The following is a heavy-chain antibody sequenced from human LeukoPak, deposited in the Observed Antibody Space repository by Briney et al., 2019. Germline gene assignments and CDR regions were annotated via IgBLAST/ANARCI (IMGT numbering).Heavy chain of an antibody. CDR3: ARDLHPYYYDSSGYLPLDY. D-gene: IGHD3-22*01. V-gene: IGHV1-18*04. CDR2: ISAYNGNT. CDR1: GYTFTSYY. Sequence: EASVKVSCKASGYTFTSYYMHWVRQAPGQGLEWMGWISAYNGNTNYAQKLQGRVTMTTDTSTSTAYMELRSLRSDDTAVYYCARDLHPYYYDSSGYLPLDYWGQGTLVTVSS. J-gene: IGHJ4*02.